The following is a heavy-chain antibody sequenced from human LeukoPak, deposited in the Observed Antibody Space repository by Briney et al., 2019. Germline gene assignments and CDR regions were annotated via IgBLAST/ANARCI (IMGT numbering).Heavy chain of an antibody. V-gene: IGHV4-38-2*02. CDR2: INHSGST. Sequence: SETLSLTCTVSGYSISSGYYWGWIRQPPGKGLEWIGEINHSGSTNYNPSLKSRVTISVDTSKNQFSLKLSSVTAADTAVYYCARHSSSHHVGATKRGFDYWGQGTLVTVSS. CDR3: ARHSSSHHVGATKRGFDY. CDR1: GYSISSGYY. J-gene: IGHJ4*02. D-gene: IGHD1-26*01.